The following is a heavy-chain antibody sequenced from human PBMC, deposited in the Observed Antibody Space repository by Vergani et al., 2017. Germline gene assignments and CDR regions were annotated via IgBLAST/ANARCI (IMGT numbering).Heavy chain of an antibody. CDR1: GYTFTSYY. Sequence: QVQLVQSGAEVKKPGASVKVSCKASGYTFTSYYMHWVRQAPGQGLEWMGWISAYNGNTNYAQKRQGRVTMTTDTSTSTAYMELRSLRSDDTAVYYCARGGPRSYWGHPIDYWGQGTLVTVSS. D-gene: IGHD1-26*01. J-gene: IGHJ4*02. V-gene: IGHV1-18*04. CDR2: ISAYNGNT. CDR3: ARGGPRSYWGHPIDY.